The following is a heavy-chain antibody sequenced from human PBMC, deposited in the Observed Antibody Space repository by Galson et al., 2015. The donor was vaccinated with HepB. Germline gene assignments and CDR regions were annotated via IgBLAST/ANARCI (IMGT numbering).Heavy chain of an antibody. CDR2: IYYSGST. CDR3: ARGREYVLEWSSYYFDY. CDR1: GGSISSSSYY. J-gene: IGHJ4*02. Sequence: LSLTCTVSGGSISSSSYYWGWIRQPPGKGLEWIGSIYYSGSTYYNPSLKSRVTISVDTSKNQFSLKLSSVTAADTAVYYCARGREYVLEWSSYYFDYWGQGTLVTVSS. D-gene: IGHD3-3*01. V-gene: IGHV4-39*07.